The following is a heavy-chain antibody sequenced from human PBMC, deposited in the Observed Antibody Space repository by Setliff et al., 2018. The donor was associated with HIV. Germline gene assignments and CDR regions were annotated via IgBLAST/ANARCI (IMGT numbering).Heavy chain of an antibody. D-gene: IGHD1-26*01. CDR3: AKPLTQWGVSPYHYAVDV. J-gene: IGHJ6*02. CDR1: GFSFSTYG. Sequence: GGSLRLSCAASGFSFSTYGMHWVRQAPGKGLEWVAVIWHDGSNENYADSVKGRFTISRDNSKNTLYLQMNSLRAEDTAVYYCAKPLTQWGVSPYHYAVDVWGQGTTVTVSS. V-gene: IGHV3-33*06. CDR2: IWHDGSNE.